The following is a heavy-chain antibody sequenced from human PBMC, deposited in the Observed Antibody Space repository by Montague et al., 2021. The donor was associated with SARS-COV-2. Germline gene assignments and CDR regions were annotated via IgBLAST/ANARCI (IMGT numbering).Heavy chain of an antibody. D-gene: IGHD5-12*01. V-gene: IGHV4-39*01. CDR2: IYYSGST. CDR3: ARHERQWLRLYPYYFDY. J-gene: IGHJ4*02. CDR1: GFTFSSYSMN. Sequence: LRLSCAASGFTFSSYSMNWVRQAPGKGLEWIGSIYYSGSTYYNPSLKSRVTISVDTSKNQFSLKLSSVTAADTAVYYCARHERQWLRLYPYYFDYWGQGTLVTVSS.